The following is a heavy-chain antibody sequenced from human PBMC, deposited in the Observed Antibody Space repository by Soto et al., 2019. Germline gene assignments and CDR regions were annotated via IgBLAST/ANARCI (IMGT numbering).Heavy chain of an antibody. CDR3: ARDDRTISGAVTLDY. J-gene: IGHJ4*02. CDR1: GYSFKNYA. Sequence: QVQLVQSGPEVKRPGASVRISCRTAGYSFKNYAIHWVRQAPGKKLEWMGWSNEGSGNTRYSQKFQGRMSIARDTSAGTSYLDLRSLTSEDTAIYFCARDDRTISGAVTLDYWGPGTLVTVSS. D-gene: IGHD3-3*02. CDR2: SNEGSGNT. V-gene: IGHV1-3*01.